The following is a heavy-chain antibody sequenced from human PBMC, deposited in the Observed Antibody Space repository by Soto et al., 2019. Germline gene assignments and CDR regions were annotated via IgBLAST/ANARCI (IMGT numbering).Heavy chain of an antibody. J-gene: IGHJ4*02. Sequence: SLRLSCAVSGFTFDNYEMNWVRQAPGKGLEWVSYISSVGSVSYYADSVKGRFTISRDNAKNSLYLQMHSLRAEDTAVYYCAKEATNINNFDYWGQGTLVTVSS. CDR2: ISSVGSVS. V-gene: IGHV3-48*03. CDR1: GFTFDNYE. CDR3: AKEATNINNFDY. D-gene: IGHD1-26*01.